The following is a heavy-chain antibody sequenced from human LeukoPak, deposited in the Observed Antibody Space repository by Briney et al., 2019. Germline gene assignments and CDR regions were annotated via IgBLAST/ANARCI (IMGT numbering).Heavy chain of an antibody. CDR2: ISSSSSYI. Sequence: GGSLRLSCAASGFTFSSYSMNWARQAPGKGLEWVSSISSSSSYIYYADSVKGRFTISRDNAKNSLYLQMNSLRAEDTAVYYCAREAAPYYDFWSGPFDPWGQGTLVTVSS. J-gene: IGHJ5*02. CDR3: AREAAPYYDFWSGPFDP. V-gene: IGHV3-21*01. D-gene: IGHD3-3*01. CDR1: GFTFSSYS.